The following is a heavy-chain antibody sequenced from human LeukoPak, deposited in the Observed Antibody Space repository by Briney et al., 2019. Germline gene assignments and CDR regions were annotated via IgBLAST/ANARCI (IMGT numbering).Heavy chain of an antibody. CDR3: ARGLGIAVPGTWFDP. Sequence: AASVTVSFKTSGYTFTTYDINWVRQATGQGLEWMGWMKPNSGSTGYAQKFQGRITMTRNISINTAYMELSSLRSEDTAVYYCARGLGIAVPGTWFDPWGQGTLVTVSS. J-gene: IGHJ5*02. CDR2: MKPNSGST. CDR1: GYTFTTYD. V-gene: IGHV1-8*01. D-gene: IGHD6-19*01.